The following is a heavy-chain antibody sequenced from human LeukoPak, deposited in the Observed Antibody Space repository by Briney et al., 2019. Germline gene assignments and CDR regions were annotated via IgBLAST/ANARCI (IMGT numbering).Heavy chain of an antibody. J-gene: IGHJ4*02. CDR3: AKRGSIVGATKRFGLDC. CDR1: GFTFSDYG. CDR2: ISGSGDST. V-gene: IGHV3-23*01. D-gene: IGHD1-26*01. Sequence: GGSLRLSCTASGFTFSDYGVNWFRQAPGKGLEWVSAISGSGDSTYYADSVEGRFTISRDNSKNTLYLQINSLRAEDTAVYYCAKRGSIVGATKRFGLDCWGQGTLITVSS.